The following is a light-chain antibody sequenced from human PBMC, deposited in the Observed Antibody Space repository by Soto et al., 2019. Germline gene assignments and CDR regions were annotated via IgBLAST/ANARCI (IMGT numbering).Light chain of an antibody. J-gene: IGKJ2*01. V-gene: IGKV3-20*01. CDR2: GVF. CDR3: QLSDGSPRT. CDR1: QSVRSNY. Sequence: ETVLTQSPGTVSLSPGERATLSCTTSQSVRSNYLAWYQQKPGQAPRLLVYGVFNRATDIPDRFSGSGSGTDFTLTISGLEPEDAAVYYCQLSDGSPRTFGQGIKLEI.